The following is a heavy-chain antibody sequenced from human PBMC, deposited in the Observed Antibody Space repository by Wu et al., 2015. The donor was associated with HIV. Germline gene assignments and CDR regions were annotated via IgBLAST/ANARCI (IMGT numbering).Heavy chain of an antibody. CDR3: VRDQQWPTEYYHYYGMDV. CDR2: INPTGGST. CDR1: GYTFTNYY. V-gene: IGHV1-46*01. Sequence: QVQLVQSGAEVKKPGASVKVSCKASGYTFTNYYIHWVRQAPGQGLQWMGIINPTGGSTTYAQKFQGRVTMTTDTSTSTAYMDLRSLRSDDTAVYYCVRDQQWPTEYYHYYGMDVWGQGTTVTVSS. D-gene: IGHD6-19*01. J-gene: IGHJ6*02.